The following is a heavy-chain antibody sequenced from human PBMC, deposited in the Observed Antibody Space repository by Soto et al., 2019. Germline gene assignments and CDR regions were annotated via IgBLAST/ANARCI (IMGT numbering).Heavy chain of an antibody. CDR3: ARGEWLATIKPYFAY. CDR1: GGSMSSYY. J-gene: IGHJ4*02. V-gene: IGHV4-59*01. D-gene: IGHD5-12*01. Sequence: QVQLQESSPGLVKPSETLSLTCTVSGGSMSSYYWSWIRQSPGKGLEWIGYIYYSGSTNYNPSLKSRVAISLDTSKNQFSLMLSSVTAADTAVYYCARGEWLATIKPYFAYWGQGTLVTVSS. CDR2: IYYSGST.